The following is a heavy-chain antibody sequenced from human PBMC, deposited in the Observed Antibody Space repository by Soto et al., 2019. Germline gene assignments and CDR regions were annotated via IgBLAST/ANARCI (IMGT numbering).Heavy chain of an antibody. CDR2: ISSNGGIT. V-gene: IGHV3-64*04. CDR1: GFTFSSYA. D-gene: IGHD3-22*01. Sequence: GSRRLACSASGFTFSSYAMHWVRQAPGKGLEYVSAISSNGGITYYADPVKGRFTISRNNAQNSLYLQMNSLRAEDTVVYYCARVRGYYESSGFDSWGQRTLVPVSS. J-gene: IGHJ4*02. CDR3: ARVRGYYESSGFDS.